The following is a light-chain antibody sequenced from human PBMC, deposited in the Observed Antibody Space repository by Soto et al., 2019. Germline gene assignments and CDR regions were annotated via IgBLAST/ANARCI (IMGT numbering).Light chain of an antibody. CDR2: GAS. CDR3: QQYDNWLGT. V-gene: IGKV3D-15*01. J-gene: IGKJ1*01. Sequence: EIVMTQSPATLSVSPGERATLSCRASQSVDSNLAWYQQTPGQAPRLLIYGASTRATGIPARFSGSGSGTEFTLTISSPQSEDFAVYYCQQYDNWLGTFGQGTKVEVK. CDR1: QSVDSN.